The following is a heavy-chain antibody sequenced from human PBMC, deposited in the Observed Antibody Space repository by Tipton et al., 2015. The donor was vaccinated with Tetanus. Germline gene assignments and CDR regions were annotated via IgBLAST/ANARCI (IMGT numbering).Heavy chain of an antibody. D-gene: IGHD2-2*01. Sequence: TLSLTCTVSGGSISGGDYVWNWIRQPPGKGLEWIGYIYSSGSISYNPSLKSRLSISRDTSKNQISLKLSSVTAADTAVYYCARRSYCSSSRCFDAFDLWGQGTMVTVSS. CDR1: GGSISGGDYV. CDR3: ARRSYCSSSRCFDAFDL. J-gene: IGHJ3*01. CDR2: IYSSGSI. V-gene: IGHV4-30-4*01.